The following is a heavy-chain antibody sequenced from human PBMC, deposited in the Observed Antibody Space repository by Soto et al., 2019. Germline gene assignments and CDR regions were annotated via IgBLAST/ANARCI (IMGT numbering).Heavy chain of an antibody. CDR1: GFTFGSFT. V-gene: IGHV3-21*01. Sequence: WGSLRLSCAASGFTFGSFTMNFFRHSPWKGLEWVSTISSNSAYIYYTDALRGRFTISRDNAKNSLHLQMNSLRAEDTAVYYCTRDASRDSSARGWFDPWGPGTLVTVSS. D-gene: IGHD6-13*01. CDR2: ISSNSAYI. CDR3: TRDASRDSSARGWFDP. J-gene: IGHJ5*02.